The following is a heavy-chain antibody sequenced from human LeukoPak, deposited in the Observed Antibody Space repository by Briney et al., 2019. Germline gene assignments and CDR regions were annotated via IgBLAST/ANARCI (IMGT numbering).Heavy chain of an antibody. Sequence: GGSLRLSCAASGFTLSDYYMSWIRQAPGKGLEWVSYISSSGSATYYADSVKGRFTISRDNSKNTLYLQMNSLRAEGTAVYYCAKDVSVDYDYVWGSYRPAYWGQGTLVTVSS. J-gene: IGHJ4*02. V-gene: IGHV3-11*01. CDR3: AKDVSVDYDYVWGSYRPAY. CDR1: GFTLSDYY. CDR2: ISSSGSAT. D-gene: IGHD3-16*02.